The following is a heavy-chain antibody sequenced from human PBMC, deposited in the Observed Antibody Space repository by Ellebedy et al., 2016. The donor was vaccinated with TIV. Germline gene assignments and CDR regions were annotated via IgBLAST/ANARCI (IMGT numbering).Heavy chain of an antibody. Sequence: AASVKVSCKASGGTFSSYSMTWARQAPGQGLEWMGGIIPFFGTPDYAQSFQGRVTITADTSTSTAYMELSSLRSEDTDVYYCARGTYSSNWYGMDFWGQGTPVTVSS. CDR2: IIPFFGTP. D-gene: IGHD6-13*01. CDR1: GGTFSSYS. CDR3: ARGTYSSNWYGMDF. V-gene: IGHV1-69*06. J-gene: IGHJ4*02.